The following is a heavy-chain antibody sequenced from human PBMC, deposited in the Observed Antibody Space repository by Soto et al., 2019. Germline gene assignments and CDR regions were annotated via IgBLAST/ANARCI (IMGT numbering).Heavy chain of an antibody. CDR2: IYYSGST. CDR1: GGSISSGGYY. J-gene: IGHJ5*02. D-gene: IGHD5-12*01. CDR3: ARDNRVVATISVAHGDYYNWFDP. V-gene: IGHV4-31*03. Sequence: QVQLQESGPGLVKPSQTLSLTCTVSGGSISSGGYYWSWIRQHPGKGLEWIGYIYYSGSTYYNPSLKSRVTISVDTSKNQFSLKLSSVTAADTAVYYCARDNRVVATISVAHGDYYNWFDPWGQGTLVTVSS.